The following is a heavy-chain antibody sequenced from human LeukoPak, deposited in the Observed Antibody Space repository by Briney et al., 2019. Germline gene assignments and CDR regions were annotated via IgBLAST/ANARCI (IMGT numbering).Heavy chain of an antibody. D-gene: IGHD5-12*01. V-gene: IGHV3-30*04. CDR1: GFTFSNYA. Sequence: GRSLRLSCAASGFTFSNYAMHWVRQAPGKGLEWVAVISYDGSDKYYADSVKGRFTISRDNSKNTLYLQMNSLRAEDTAVYYCARSLATSYYYMDVWAKGPRSPSP. CDR2: ISYDGSDK. J-gene: IGHJ6*03. CDR3: ARSLATSYYYMDV.